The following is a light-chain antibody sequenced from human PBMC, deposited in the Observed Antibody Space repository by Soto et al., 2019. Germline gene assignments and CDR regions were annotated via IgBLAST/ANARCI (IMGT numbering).Light chain of an antibody. CDR2: GAS. CDR1: QSINTY. CDR3: QHYYGTSPIT. Sequence: ENVLTQSPATLSLSPGEGATLSGSASQSINTYLAWYQQKPGQAPRLLISGASSRATGIPDRFSGSGSGTDFTLTISRLEPEDFALYYCQHYYGTSPITFGQGTRLEIK. J-gene: IGKJ5*01. V-gene: IGKV3-20*01.